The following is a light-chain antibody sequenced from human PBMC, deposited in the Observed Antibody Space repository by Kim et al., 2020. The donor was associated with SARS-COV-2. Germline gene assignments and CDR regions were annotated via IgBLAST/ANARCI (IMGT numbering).Light chain of an antibody. CDR2: QDS. V-gene: IGLV3-1*01. CDR3: QAWDSSTAHV. Sequence: SYELTQPPSVSVSPGQTASITCSGDKLGDKYACWYQQKPGQSPELVIYQDSKRPSGIPERFSGSNSGNTATLTISGTQAMDEADYYCQAWDSSTAHVFGTGTKSPS. J-gene: IGLJ1*01. CDR1: KLGDKY.